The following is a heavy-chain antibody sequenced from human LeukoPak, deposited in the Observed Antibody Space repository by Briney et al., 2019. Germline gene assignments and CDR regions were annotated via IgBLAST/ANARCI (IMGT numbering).Heavy chain of an antibody. CDR1: GFTFSSYA. D-gene: IGHD3-22*01. Sequence: GGSLRLSCAASGFTFSSYAMHWVRQAPGKGLEYVSAISSNGGSTYYANSVKGRFTISRDNSKNTLYLQMSSLRAEDTAVYYCARVRDYYDSRGYYFEYFDHWGQGTLVTVSS. CDR2: ISSNGGST. CDR3: ARVRDYYDSRGYYFEYFDH. V-gene: IGHV3-64*01. J-gene: IGHJ1*01.